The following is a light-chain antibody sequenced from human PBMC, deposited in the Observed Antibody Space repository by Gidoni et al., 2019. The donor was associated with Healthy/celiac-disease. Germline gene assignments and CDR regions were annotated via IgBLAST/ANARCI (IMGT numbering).Light chain of an antibody. V-gene: IGKV4-1*01. J-gene: IGKJ4*01. CDR3: QQYYSTLLT. CDR1: QSGLYSSNNKNY. Sequence: DIVMTQSPDSLAVSLGERATINCNSSQSGLYSSNNKNYLAWYQQKPGQPPKLLIYWASTRESGVPDRFSGSGSGTDFTLTISSLQAEDVAVYYCQQYYSTLLTFGGGTKVEIK. CDR2: WAS.